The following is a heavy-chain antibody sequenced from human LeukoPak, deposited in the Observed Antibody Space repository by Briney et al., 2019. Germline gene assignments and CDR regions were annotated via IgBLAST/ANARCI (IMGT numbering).Heavy chain of an antibody. V-gene: IGHV4-59*01. CDR2: IYYSGST. Sequence: PSETLSLTCTVSGVSISSYYWSWLRQPPGKGLEWIGYIYYSGSTNYNPSLKSRVTISVDTPKNQFSLKLSSVAAADTAVYYCARSGGNSPHFDYWGQGTLVTVSS. J-gene: IGHJ4*02. CDR1: GVSISSYY. CDR3: ARSGGNSPHFDY. D-gene: IGHD4-23*01.